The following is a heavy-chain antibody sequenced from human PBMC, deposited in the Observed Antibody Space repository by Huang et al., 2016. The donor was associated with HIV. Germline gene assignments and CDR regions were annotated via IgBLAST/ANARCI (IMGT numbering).Heavy chain of an antibody. Sequence: QVQLKQWGAGLLKPSETLSLTCAVYGGAFRGSSWTWIRQFPEKGLEWIGDINHNVKIIYNPSLSSRVTLSTDTSKNHFSLHLTSVTAADTALYYCARGFNYYASDNLGVYYFDSWGLGTLVTVSP. D-gene: IGHD3-10*01. J-gene: IGHJ4*02. CDR3: ARGFNYYASDNLGVYYFDS. CDR2: INHNVKI. CDR1: GGAFRGSS. V-gene: IGHV4-34*02.